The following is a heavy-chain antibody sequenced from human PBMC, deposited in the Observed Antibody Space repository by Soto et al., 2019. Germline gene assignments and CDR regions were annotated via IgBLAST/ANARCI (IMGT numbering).Heavy chain of an antibody. V-gene: IGHV5-51*01. J-gene: IGHJ3*02. Sequence: GESLKISCKGSGYSFTSYWIGWVRQMPGKGLEWMGIIYPGDSDTRYGPSFQGQVTISADKSISTAYLQWSSLKASDTAMYYCARTWGAGNWNGIDAFDIWGQGTMVTVSS. CDR1: GYSFTSYW. D-gene: IGHD1-1*01. CDR3: ARTWGAGNWNGIDAFDI. CDR2: IYPGDSDT.